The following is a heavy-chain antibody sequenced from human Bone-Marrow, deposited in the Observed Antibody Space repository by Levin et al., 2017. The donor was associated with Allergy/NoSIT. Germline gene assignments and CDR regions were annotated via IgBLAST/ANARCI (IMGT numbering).Heavy chain of an antibody. D-gene: IGHD3-22*01. Sequence: GGSLRLSCAASGFTFSSYAMHWVRQAPGKGLEYVSAISSNGGSTYYANSVKGRFTISRDNSKNTLYLQMGSLRAEDMAVYYCARGPIFADYYDSSGYLGRPRDYYGMDVWGQGTTVTVSS. CDR3: ARGPIFADYYDSSGYLGRPRDYYGMDV. V-gene: IGHV3-64*01. CDR1: GFTFSSYA. J-gene: IGHJ6*02. CDR2: ISSNGGST.